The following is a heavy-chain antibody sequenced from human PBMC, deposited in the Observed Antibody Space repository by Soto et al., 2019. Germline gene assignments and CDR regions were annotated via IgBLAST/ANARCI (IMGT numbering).Heavy chain of an antibody. J-gene: IGHJ4*02. V-gene: IGHV3-23*01. CDR2: ISAGGGAT. CDR3: AKGIEYSSSGSYYFDY. CDR1: GFTFSDYA. D-gene: IGHD6-6*01. Sequence: PGGSLRLSCVASGFTFSDYALSWVRQAPGKGLEWVSGISAGGGATYYADSVKGRFSISRDNSKNTLSLQMNSLRAEDTAVYYCAKGIEYSSSGSYYFDYWGQGTLVTVSS.